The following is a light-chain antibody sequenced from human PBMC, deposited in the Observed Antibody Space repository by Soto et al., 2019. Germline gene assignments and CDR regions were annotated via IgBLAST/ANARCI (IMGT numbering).Light chain of an antibody. Sequence: EVVLTQSPGTLSLSPGERATLSCGASQSVGSSYLAWYQQKPGQAPRLLIYGASTRATGIPDRFSGSGSGTEYTLTISRLEPEDFAVYYCQQRSNWPPGTFGQGTKVEIK. J-gene: IGKJ1*01. CDR1: QSVGSSY. CDR2: GAS. V-gene: IGKV3D-20*02. CDR3: QQRSNWPPGT.